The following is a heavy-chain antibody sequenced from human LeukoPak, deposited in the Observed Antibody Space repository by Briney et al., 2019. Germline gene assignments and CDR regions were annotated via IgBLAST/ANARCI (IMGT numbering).Heavy chain of an antibody. J-gene: IGHJ4*02. Sequence: SETLSLTCTVSGGSISGYYWSWIRQPPGKGLEWIGYIYYSGSTNYNPSLKSRVTISVDTSKNQFSLKLSSVTAADTAVYYCARGTWSGYFDYWGQGTLVTVSS. CDR1: GGSISGYY. CDR3: ARGTWSGYFDY. V-gene: IGHV4-59*01. D-gene: IGHD3-3*01. CDR2: IYYSGST.